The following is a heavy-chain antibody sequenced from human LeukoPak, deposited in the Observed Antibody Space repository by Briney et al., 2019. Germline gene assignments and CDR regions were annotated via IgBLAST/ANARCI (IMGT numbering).Heavy chain of an antibody. CDR2: IVVGSGNT. V-gene: IGHV1-58*01. D-gene: IGHD3-10*01. Sequence: APVKVCCKASGFTFTSSAVQWVRQSRRQRLEWLRWIVVGSGNTNYAQKFQERVTITRDMSTSTAYMELSSLRSEDTAVYYCAADLMVRGVPGYMDVWGKGTTVTVSS. CDR3: AADLMVRGVPGYMDV. J-gene: IGHJ6*03. CDR1: GFTFTSSA.